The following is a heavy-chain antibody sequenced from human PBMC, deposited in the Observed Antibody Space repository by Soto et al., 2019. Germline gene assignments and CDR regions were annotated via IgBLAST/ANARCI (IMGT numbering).Heavy chain of an antibody. CDR3: ARDLLPSLAGPRYRYGMDV. CDR1: GFTFSSYG. CDR2: IWYDGSNK. V-gene: IGHV3-33*01. D-gene: IGHD1-1*01. Sequence: GGSLRLSCAASGFTFSSYGMHWVRQAPGKGLEWVAVIWYDGSNKYYADSVKGRFTISRDNSKNTLYLQMNSLRAEDTAVYYCARDLLPSLAGPRYRYGMDVWGQGTTVTVSS. J-gene: IGHJ6*02.